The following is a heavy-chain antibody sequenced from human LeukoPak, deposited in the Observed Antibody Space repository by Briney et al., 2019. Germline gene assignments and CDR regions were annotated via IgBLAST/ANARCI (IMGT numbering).Heavy chain of an antibody. CDR1: GYAFSSCA. V-gene: IGHV1-18*01. D-gene: IGHD3-10*01. Sequence: ASVKVSCKASGYAFSSCAISWVRQAPGQGFEWMGWISTYNGNTNYVEKFQGRVTMTTDTSTSTAYMELRGLRSDDTAVYYCARDRQLQWFGEFNVDFDYWGQGTLVTVSS. J-gene: IGHJ4*02. CDR2: ISTYNGNT. CDR3: ARDRQLQWFGEFNVDFDY.